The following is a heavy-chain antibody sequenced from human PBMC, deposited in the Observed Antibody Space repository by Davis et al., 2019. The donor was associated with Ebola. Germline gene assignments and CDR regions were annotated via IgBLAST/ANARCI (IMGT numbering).Heavy chain of an antibody. D-gene: IGHD3-16*02. CDR3: ARQRRLRLGELSGHFDY. CDR1: GGSISSYY. J-gene: IGHJ4*02. V-gene: IGHV4-59*08. Sequence: MPSETLSLTCTVSGGSISSYYWSWIRQPPGKGLEWIGYIYYTGSTSYNPSLKSRVTISVDTSKNQFSLKLSSVTAADTAVYYCARQRRLRLGELSGHFDYWGQGTLVTVSS. CDR2: IYYTGST.